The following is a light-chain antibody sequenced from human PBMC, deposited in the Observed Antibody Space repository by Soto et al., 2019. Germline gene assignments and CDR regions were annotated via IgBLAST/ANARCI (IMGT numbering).Light chain of an antibody. CDR2: AAS. CDR1: QSISSY. Sequence: DIPMTQSQSSLSASLPGGVNIXCRASQSISSYLNWYQQKPGKAPKLLIYAASSLQSGVPSRFSGSGSGTDFTLTISSLQPEDFATYYCQQSYSTPRTFGQGTKVDI. J-gene: IGKJ1*01. V-gene: IGKV1-39*01. CDR3: QQSYSTPRT.